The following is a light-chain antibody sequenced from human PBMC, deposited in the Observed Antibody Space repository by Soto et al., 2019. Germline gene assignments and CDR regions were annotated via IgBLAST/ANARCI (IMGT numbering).Light chain of an antibody. V-gene: IGKV3-20*01. CDR1: QTVRTNY. CDR3: QQYSNSPLT. Sequence: EIVLTQSPGTLSLSPGERATLSCRASQTVRTNYLAWFQHKPGQAPRLLIYGASSRATGIPDRFSGSGSGTDFTLTINRREPEDFAGYVCQQYSNSPLTVGGGTKVQIK. J-gene: IGKJ4*01. CDR2: GAS.